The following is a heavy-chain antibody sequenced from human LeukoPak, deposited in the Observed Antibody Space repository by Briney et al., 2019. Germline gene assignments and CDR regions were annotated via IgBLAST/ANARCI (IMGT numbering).Heavy chain of an antibody. CDR2: ISWNSGSI. CDR1: GFTFDDYA. D-gene: IGHD5-18*01. Sequence: GGSLRLSWAASGFTFDDYAMHWVRQAPGKGLEWVSGISWNSGSIGYADSVKGRFTISRDNSKNTLYLQMNSLRAEDTAVYYCAKEIDSYGDYWGQGTLVTVSS. CDR3: AKEIDSYGDY. V-gene: IGHV3-9*01. J-gene: IGHJ4*02.